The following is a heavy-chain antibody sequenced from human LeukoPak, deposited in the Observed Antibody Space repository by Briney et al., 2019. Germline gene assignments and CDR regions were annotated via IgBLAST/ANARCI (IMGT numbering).Heavy chain of an antibody. CDR1: GFTFSDYY. Sequence: GGSLRLSCAASGFTFSDYYMSWIRQAPGKGLEWVSYISGSGRTIYYADSVQGRFTISRDNAKSSLYLQMNSLRAEDTAVYYCARDFTYYDSSGLGYWGQGTLVTVSS. V-gene: IGHV3-11*01. J-gene: IGHJ4*02. CDR3: ARDFTYYDSSGLGY. D-gene: IGHD3-22*01. CDR2: ISGSGRTI.